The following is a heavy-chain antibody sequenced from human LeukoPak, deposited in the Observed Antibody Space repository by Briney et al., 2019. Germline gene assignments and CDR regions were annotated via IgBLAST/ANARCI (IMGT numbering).Heavy chain of an antibody. J-gene: IGHJ5*02. CDR2: MNPNSGNT. D-gene: IGHD3-3*02. CDR3: ARVVTYSHFWNGYSWFDP. CDR1: EYTVTTSD. V-gene: IGHV1-8*02. Sequence: GASVKVSCKAAEYTVTTSDIKWVRQATGQGLEWMGWMNPNSGNTGYAQKFQGRVTMTRNTSISTAYMELSSLRSEDTAVYYCARVVTYSHFWNGYSWFDPWGQGTLVTVSS.